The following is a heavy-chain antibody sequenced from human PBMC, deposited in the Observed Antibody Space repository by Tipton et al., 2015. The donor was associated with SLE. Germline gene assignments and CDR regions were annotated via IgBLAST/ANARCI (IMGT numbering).Heavy chain of an antibody. CDR3: ARHRRITLLRGLILPY. J-gene: IGHJ4*02. CDR2: SDHTGNT. V-gene: IGHV4-34*01. D-gene: IGHD3-10*01. Sequence: TLSLTCAVYGGSFRGYYWTWIRQSPEKGLEWIGESDHTGNTNYNPSLKSRVTISVDTSKNQFSLKMNSVTAADTAVYYCARHRRITLLRGLILPYWGQGTLVTVSP. CDR1: GGSFRGYY.